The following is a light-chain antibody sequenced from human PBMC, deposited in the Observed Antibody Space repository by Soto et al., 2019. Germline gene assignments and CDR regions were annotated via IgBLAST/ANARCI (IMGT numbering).Light chain of an antibody. CDR3: QQCAHSPLT. CDR2: DAS. J-gene: IGKJ4*01. Sequence: EIVLTQSPGTLSLSPGERATLSCRARQSVDNNYLAWFQQKPGQAPRLLIDDASRRATGIPDRFSGSGSGTDFTLTISRLAPEDFAVYYCQQCAHSPLTFGGGTKVEIK. CDR1: QSVDNNY. V-gene: IGKV3-20*01.